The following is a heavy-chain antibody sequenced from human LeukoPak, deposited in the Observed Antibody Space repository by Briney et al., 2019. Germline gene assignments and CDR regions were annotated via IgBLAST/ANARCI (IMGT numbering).Heavy chain of an antibody. Sequence: GGSLRLSCAASGFTFSRFSMWWVRQAPGKGLEWVSGISGIGDATFYADSVKGRFTISRDNSKNTVYLQMNSLRAEDTAIYYCAKAVGSSGYFSRDAFDIWGQGTMVTVSS. CDR1: GFTFSRFS. CDR3: AKAVGSSGYFSRDAFDI. CDR2: ISGIGDAT. V-gene: IGHV3-23*01. D-gene: IGHD3-22*01. J-gene: IGHJ3*02.